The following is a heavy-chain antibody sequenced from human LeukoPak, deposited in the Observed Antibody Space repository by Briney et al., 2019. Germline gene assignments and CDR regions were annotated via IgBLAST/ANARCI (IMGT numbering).Heavy chain of an antibody. J-gene: IGHJ4*02. D-gene: IGHD3-22*01. V-gene: IGHV4-39*07. CDR1: GGSISSSSYY. Sequence: SETLSLTCTVSGGSISSSSYYWDWIRQPPGKGLEWIGSIYYSGSTYYNPSLKSRVTISVDTSKNQFSLKLSSVTAADTAVYYCARDIARYDSSGEDYWGQGTLVTVSS. CDR3: ARDIARYDSSGEDY. CDR2: IYYSGST.